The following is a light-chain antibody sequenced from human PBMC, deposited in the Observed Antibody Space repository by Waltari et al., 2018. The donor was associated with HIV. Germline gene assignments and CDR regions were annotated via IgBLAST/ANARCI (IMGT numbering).Light chain of an antibody. CDR2: EGT. V-gene: IGLV2-23*01. Sequence: QSALTQPASVSGSPGQSISISCTGTSSDVGSCKFVSWYQQPPGKAPNPLIYEGTKRPYGVSNLFSAAKSGNTASLTISGLQADDEADYYCCSCATPNTRVFGGGTKLTVL. CDR3: CSCATPNTRV. CDR1: SSDVGSCKF. J-gene: IGLJ3*02.